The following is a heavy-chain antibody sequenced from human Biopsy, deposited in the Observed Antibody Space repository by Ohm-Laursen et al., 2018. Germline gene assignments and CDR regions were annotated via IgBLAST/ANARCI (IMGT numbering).Heavy chain of an antibody. D-gene: IGHD3-9*01. CDR2: ISYNERT. CDR3: VREPKTGTAEAWYFDL. Sequence: SDTLSLTCSVSGASVKTSGYFWAWIRQRPGKGLEWIGSISYNERTHYNPSLTSRLAISFDTSNNRISLQLSSVSVADTAVYYCVREPKTGTAEAWYFDLWGRGSPVTVPS. CDR1: GASVKTSGYF. J-gene: IGHJ2*01. V-gene: IGHV4-31*03.